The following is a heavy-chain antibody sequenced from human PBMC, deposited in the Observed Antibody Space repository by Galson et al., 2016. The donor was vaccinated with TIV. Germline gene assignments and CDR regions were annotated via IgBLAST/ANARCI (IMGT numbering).Heavy chain of an antibody. CDR3: TRDGRGNWKYVDYFDY. V-gene: IGHV3-30-3*01. CDR2: ISHDGNNK. D-gene: IGHD1-7*01. Sequence: SLRLSCAASGFTFDSYTFHWVRQTPGKGLEWVAIISHDGNNKDFADSVQGRFTISRDSSKNTVFLQMNSLRLEDTAVYYCTRDGRGNWKYVDYFDYWGRGTLATVSS. J-gene: IGHJ4*02. CDR1: GFTFDSYT.